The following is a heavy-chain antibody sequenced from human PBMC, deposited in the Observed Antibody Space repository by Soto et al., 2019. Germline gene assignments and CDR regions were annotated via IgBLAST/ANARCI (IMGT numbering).Heavy chain of an antibody. Sequence: QVQLQESGPGLVKPSQTLSLTCTVSGGSISSGGYYWSWIRQHPGKGLEWIGYIYYSGSTYYNPSLKSGVTISVDTSKNQFSLKLSSVTAADTAVYYCARATAPQYCSSTSCYGNYYYYYYMDVWGKGTTVTVSS. J-gene: IGHJ6*03. V-gene: IGHV4-31*03. CDR1: GGSISSGGYY. CDR3: ARATAPQYCSSTSCYGNYYYYYYMDV. D-gene: IGHD2-2*01. CDR2: IYYSGST.